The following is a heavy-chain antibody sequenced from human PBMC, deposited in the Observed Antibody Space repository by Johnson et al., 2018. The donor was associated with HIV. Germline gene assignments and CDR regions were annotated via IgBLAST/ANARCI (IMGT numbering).Heavy chain of an antibody. J-gene: IGHJ3*02. CDR2: ISFSDSTI. CDR1: GFIFSDYY. CDR3: ARGLSSGYSGYAFDI. V-gene: IGHV3-11*04. Sequence: QVQLVESGGGLVKPGGSLRLSCVASGFIFSDYYMSWIRQAPGKGLEWVSYISFSDSTIYYADSVKGRFTISRDNSKNTLYLQMNSLRAGDTAVYYCARGLSSGYSGYAFDIWGQGTMVTVSS. D-gene: IGHD3-22*01.